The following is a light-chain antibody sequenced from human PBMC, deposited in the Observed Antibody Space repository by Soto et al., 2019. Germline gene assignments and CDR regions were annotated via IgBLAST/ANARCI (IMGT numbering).Light chain of an antibody. CDR3: QQANSLPFT. V-gene: IGKV1D-12*01. J-gene: IGKJ4*01. Sequence: DIQMTQSPSSVSASVGDRVTITCRASQGISSWLGWYQQKPGKAPKLLIYAASSLQSGIPSRFSGSGSGTDFPLTISSLQHEDFANSYYQQANSLPFTFGGGTKVEIK. CDR1: QGISSW. CDR2: AAS.